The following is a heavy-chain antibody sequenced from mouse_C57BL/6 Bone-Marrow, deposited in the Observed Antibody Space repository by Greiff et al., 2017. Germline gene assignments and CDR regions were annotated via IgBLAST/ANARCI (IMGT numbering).Heavy chain of an antibody. D-gene: IGHD2-2*01. V-gene: IGHV1-9*01. J-gene: IGHJ3*01. Sequence: QVQLQQSGAELMQPGASVKLSCKATRYTFTGYWIEWVKQRPGHGLEWIGEILPGSGSTNYNEKFKGKGTFTADTSSNTAYMQLSSLTTEDSAIYYGARGGYDGDPWFAYWGQGTRVAVSA. CDR3: ARGGYDGDPWFAY. CDR1: RYTFTGYW. CDR2: ILPGSGST.